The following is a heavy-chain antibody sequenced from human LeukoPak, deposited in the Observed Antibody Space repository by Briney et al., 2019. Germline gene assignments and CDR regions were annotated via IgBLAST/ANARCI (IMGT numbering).Heavy chain of an antibody. CDR3: ARHTSGIYIPDGALEI. D-gene: IGHD1-26*01. CDR2: ITGYNANT. V-gene: IGHV1-18*01. J-gene: IGHJ3*02. Sequence: GASVKLSCKTSGYSFPTFGISWLRQAPGQGLEWMGWITGYNANTNYAQKFQCRVTMTIDKSTTTVFMELRSLESDDTAVYFCARHTSGIYIPDGALEIWGQGTMVTVSS. CDR1: GYSFPTFG.